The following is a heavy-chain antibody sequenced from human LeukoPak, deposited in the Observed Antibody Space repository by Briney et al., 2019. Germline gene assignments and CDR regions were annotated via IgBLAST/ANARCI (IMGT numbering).Heavy chain of an antibody. CDR3: AKDDAWLRFGE. J-gene: IGHJ4*02. CDR2: ISGSGDDT. V-gene: IGHV3-23*01. CDR1: GFTFSNYA. Sequence: GGSLRLSCAASGFTFSNYAMSWVRQAPGKGLEWVSAISGSGDDTYYADSVKGRFTISRDNSKNTLYLEVISLTAEDTAVYYCAKDDAWLRFGEWSQGTLVTVSS. D-gene: IGHD3-10*01.